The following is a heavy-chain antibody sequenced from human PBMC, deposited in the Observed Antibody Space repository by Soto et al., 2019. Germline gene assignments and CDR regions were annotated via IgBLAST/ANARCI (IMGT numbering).Heavy chain of an antibody. CDR2: INAGNGNK. V-gene: IGHV1-3*01. Sequence: QVQLVQSGAEVKKPGASVKVSCKASGYTFTSYAMHWVRQAPGQRLEWMGWINAGNGNKKYSQKCQGRVTITRDTSASTDYMELSSLRSEDTAVYYCESKGASSSSLAFDIWGQGTMVTVSS. D-gene: IGHD6-6*01. CDR1: GYTFTSYA. CDR3: ESKGASSSSLAFDI. J-gene: IGHJ3*02.